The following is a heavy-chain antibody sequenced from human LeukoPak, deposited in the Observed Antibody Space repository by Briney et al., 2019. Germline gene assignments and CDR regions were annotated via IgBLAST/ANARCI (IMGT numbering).Heavy chain of an antibody. J-gene: IGHJ6*03. V-gene: IGHV1-18*01. D-gene: IGHD6-13*01. Sequence: PGASVKVSCKASGYTFTSYGISWVRQAPGQGLEWMGWIIAYKGNTNYAQKLQGRVTMTTDTSTSTAYMELRSLRSDDTAVYYCARGELTIAAAGAHYYYYMDVWGKGTTVTVSS. CDR2: IIAYKGNT. CDR3: ARGELTIAAAGAHYYYYMDV. CDR1: GYTFTSYG.